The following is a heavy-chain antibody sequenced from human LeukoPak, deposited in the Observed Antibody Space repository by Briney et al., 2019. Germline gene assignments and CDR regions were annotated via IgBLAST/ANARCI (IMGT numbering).Heavy chain of an antibody. CDR3: ARHEFDSGSLPYFDY. Sequence: KPSETLSLTCTVSGGSIRGYDWSWIGQPPGKGLDGFGDIYYSGGTNYNRSLKRRVTISVDTSKNQFSLKLSAVTAADTAVYYCARHEFDSGSLPYFDYWGQGILVTVSS. D-gene: IGHD3-10*01. CDR2: IYYSGGT. J-gene: IGHJ4*02. V-gene: IGHV4-59*08. CDR1: GGSIRGYD.